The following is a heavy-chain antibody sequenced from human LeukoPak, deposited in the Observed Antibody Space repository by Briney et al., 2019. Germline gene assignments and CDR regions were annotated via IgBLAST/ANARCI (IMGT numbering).Heavy chain of an antibody. D-gene: IGHD3-16*01. V-gene: IGHV4-59*01. Sequence: PSETLSLTCTVSDDTISDYYRGWIRQPPGKGLEWIGYFYNSGRSTYNPSLKSRVTISADTSKNHFSLKLNSVTTADTAVYYCTRGAGWLIDYWGQGILVTVSS. J-gene: IGHJ4*02. CDR3: TRGAGWLIDY. CDR2: FYNSGRS. CDR1: DDTISDYY.